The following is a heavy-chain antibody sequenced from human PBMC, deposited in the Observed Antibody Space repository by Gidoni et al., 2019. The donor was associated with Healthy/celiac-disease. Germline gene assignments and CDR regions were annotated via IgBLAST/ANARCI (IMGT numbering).Heavy chain of an antibody. Sequence: EVQLVESGGGLVKPGGSLRLSCAASGFTFSSYSMNWFRQAPGKGLEWVSSISSSSSYIYYADSVKGRFTISRDNAKNSLYLQMNSLRAEDTAVYYCARDLSYYDFWSGYYSPVYYYYYMDVWGKGTTVTVSS. D-gene: IGHD3-3*01. J-gene: IGHJ6*03. V-gene: IGHV3-21*01. CDR1: GFTFSSYS. CDR3: ARDLSYYDFWSGYYSPVYYYYYMDV. CDR2: ISSSSSYI.